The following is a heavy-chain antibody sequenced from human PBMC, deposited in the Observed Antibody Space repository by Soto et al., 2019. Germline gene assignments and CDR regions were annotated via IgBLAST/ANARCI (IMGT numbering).Heavy chain of an antibody. CDR3: ARSMIKFYMDV. V-gene: IGHV3-64*07. Sequence: DVQLVESGGGLVQPGGSLRLACAASGFTLSGYATHWVRQAPGKGLEYVSRTYSGGDETNYADSVKGRFTVSRDISKNMVYLQMDSLRTEDMALYFCARSMIKFYMDVWGKGTAVTVSS. CDR2: TYSGGDET. J-gene: IGHJ6*03. CDR1: GFTLSGYA. D-gene: IGHD3-16*01.